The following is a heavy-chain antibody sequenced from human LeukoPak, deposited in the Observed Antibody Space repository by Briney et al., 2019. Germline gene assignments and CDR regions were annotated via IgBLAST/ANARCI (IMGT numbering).Heavy chain of an antibody. J-gene: IGHJ6*02. CDR1: GFTVSTNY. CDR3: ARDAGGYGMDV. Sequence: GGSLRLSCAASGFTVSTNYMSWVRQAPGKGLEWVSVIYSGGSTYYADSVKGRFTISRDNSKNTLYLQMDSLRAEDTAVYYCARDAGGYGMDVWGQGTTVTVSS. CDR2: IYSGGST. V-gene: IGHV3-66*01. D-gene: IGHD2-8*02.